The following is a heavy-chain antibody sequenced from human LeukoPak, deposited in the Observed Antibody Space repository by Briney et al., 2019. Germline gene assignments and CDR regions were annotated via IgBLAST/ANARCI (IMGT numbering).Heavy chain of an antibody. V-gene: IGHV1-69*13. CDR3: ARHTYSSGWYPVDY. J-gene: IGHJ4*02. CDR2: IIPIFGTA. Sequence: GASVKVSCKASGYTFTSYDINWVRQATGQGLEWMGGIIPIFGTANYAQKFQGRVTITADESTSTAYMELSSLRSEDTAVYYCARHTYSSGWYPVDYWGQGTLVTVSS. D-gene: IGHD6-19*01. CDR1: GYTFTSYD.